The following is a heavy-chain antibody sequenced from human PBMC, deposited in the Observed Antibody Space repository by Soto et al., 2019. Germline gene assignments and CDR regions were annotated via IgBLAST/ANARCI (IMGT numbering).Heavy chain of an antibody. D-gene: IGHD6-13*01. CDR3: ARSLYSSSWYAGY. V-gene: IGHV4-38-2*01. J-gene: IGHJ4*02. CDR1: NYSISTGYY. Sequence: LSLTCAVSNYSISTGYYWGWMRQPPGKGLEWIGTIYHSGTTYYNPSLKSRIAISLDTSNNRFSLKLSSVTAADTAVYYCARSLYSSSWYAGYWGRGTLVTVSS. CDR2: IYHSGTT.